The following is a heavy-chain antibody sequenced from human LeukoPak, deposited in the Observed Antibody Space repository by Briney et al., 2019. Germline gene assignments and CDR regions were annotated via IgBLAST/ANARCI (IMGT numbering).Heavy chain of an antibody. CDR1: RGTFSSYA. CDR2: IIPIFGTA. V-gene: IGHV1-69*13. CDR3: ARSGSGSYGFDH. Sequence: GASVKVSCKASRGTFSSYAISWVRQAPGQGLEWMGGIIPIFGTANYAQKFQGRVTITADESTSTAYMELRSLRSDDTAVYFCARSGSGSYGFDHWGQGTLVTVSS. D-gene: IGHD3-10*01. J-gene: IGHJ4*02.